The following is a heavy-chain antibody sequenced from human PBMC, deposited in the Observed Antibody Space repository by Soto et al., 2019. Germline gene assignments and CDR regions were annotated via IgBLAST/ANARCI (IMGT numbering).Heavy chain of an antibody. Sequence: QVQLVESGGGVVQPGRSLRLSCAASGFTFSSYGMHWVRQAPGKGLEWVAVISYDGSNKYYADSVKGRFTISRDNSENTLYLQMNSLRAEDTAVYYCAKVAVAGVDYWGQGTLVTVSS. D-gene: IGHD6-19*01. J-gene: IGHJ4*01. V-gene: IGHV3-30*18. CDR3: AKVAVAGVDY. CDR1: GFTFSSYG. CDR2: ISYDGSNK.